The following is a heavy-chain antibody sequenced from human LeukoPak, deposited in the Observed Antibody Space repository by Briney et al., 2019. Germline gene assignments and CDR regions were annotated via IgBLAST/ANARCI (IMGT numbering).Heavy chain of an antibody. J-gene: IGHJ4*02. D-gene: IGHD2-15*01. CDR3: ARVYYPPGGYWSGGRCHLDY. CDR1: GFSFTDYG. Sequence: ASVKVSCKASGFSFTDYGISWVRQAPGEGLEWMGWISAYNGNTDYEQNVQGRVTMTTDTSTSTAYMELRSLRSDDTAIYYCARVYYPPGGYWSGGRCHLDYWGQGTLVTVSS. V-gene: IGHV1-18*01. CDR2: ISAYNGNT.